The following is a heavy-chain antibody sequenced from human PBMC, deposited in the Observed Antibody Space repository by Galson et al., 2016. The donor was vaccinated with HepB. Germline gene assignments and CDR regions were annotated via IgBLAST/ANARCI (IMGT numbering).Heavy chain of an antibody. V-gene: IGHV3-30*18. D-gene: IGHD5-24*01. CDR3: AKDAYTWRWLLSFFPDY. CDR1: GFTFSSYS. Sequence: SLRLSCAASGFTFSSYSMNWVRQAPGKGLEWVAVLSFDGINKYYADSVKGRFTISRDNSKNTVYLQMNSLRAEDTAVYYCAKDAYTWRWLLSFFPDYWGQGTLVTVSS. CDR2: LSFDGINK. J-gene: IGHJ4*02.